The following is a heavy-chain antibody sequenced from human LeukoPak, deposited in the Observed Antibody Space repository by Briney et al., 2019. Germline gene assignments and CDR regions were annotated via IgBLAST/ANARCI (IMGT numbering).Heavy chain of an antibody. CDR3: ARDLSKSGWYYN. Sequence: ASVKVSCKASGYTFTSYDINWVRQATGQGLEWMGWMNPNSGNTGYAQKFQGRVTITRNTSISTAYMELSSLRSEDTAVYYCARDLSKSGWYYNWGQGTLVTVSS. CDR2: MNPNSGNT. D-gene: IGHD6-19*01. V-gene: IGHV1-8*03. J-gene: IGHJ4*02. CDR1: GYTFTSYD.